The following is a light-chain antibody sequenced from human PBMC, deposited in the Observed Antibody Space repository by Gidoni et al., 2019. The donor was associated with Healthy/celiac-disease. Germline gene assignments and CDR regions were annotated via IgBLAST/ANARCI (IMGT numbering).Light chain of an antibody. V-gene: IGKV3-20*01. J-gene: IGKJ5*01. CDR1: QSVSSSY. Sequence: EIALTQSPGTLSLSPGERATLSCRASQSVSSSYLAWYQQKPGQSPRLLIYGASSRATGIPDRFSGSGSGTDFTLTISRLEPEDCAVYYCQQYGSSPPVTFGQGTRLEIK. CDR2: GAS. CDR3: QQYGSSPPVT.